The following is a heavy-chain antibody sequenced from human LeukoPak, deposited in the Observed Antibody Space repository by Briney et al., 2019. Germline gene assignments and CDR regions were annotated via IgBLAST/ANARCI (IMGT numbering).Heavy chain of an antibody. J-gene: IGHJ4*02. CDR3: ATAQVGAPTDF. V-gene: IGHV3-7*01. CDR1: GFTFSSYW. Sequence: GGSLRLSCAASGFTFSSYWMSWVRQAPGKGLEWVANIKQDGSEKYYADSVRGRFTISRDNAKDTLYLHMNSLRPEDTAVYYCATAQVGAPTDFWGQGTRVTVSS. D-gene: IGHD1-26*01. CDR2: IKQDGSEK.